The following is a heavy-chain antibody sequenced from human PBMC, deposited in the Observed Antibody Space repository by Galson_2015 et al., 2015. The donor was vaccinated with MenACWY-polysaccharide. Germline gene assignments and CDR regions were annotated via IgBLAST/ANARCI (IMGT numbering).Heavy chain of an antibody. Sequence: SETLSLTCAVSAGSITGSKWWSWVRQPPGKGLEWIGEIYRSGSTNYNPSLKSRVTISLDESKNQLSLRLTSLTAADTAIYYCARHMIVPTTRGFDYWGQGTLVTVSS. CDR3: ARHMIVPTTRGFDY. V-gene: IGHV4-4*02. D-gene: IGHD3-22*01. CDR2: IYRSGST. J-gene: IGHJ4*02. CDR1: AGSITGSKW.